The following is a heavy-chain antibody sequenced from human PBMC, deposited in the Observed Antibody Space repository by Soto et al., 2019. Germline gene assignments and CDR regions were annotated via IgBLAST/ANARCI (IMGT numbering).Heavy chain of an antibody. CDR2: IDPDSGGT. V-gene: IGHV1-2*04. J-gene: IGHJ4*02. D-gene: IGHD6-13*01. Sequence: ASVKVSCKASGYTFTVYYVHWVLQAPGQGLEGIGWIDPDSGGTNYAQKFQGWVTMTRDTSINTAYLELNGLTSDDTAIYYCARDIYMAAAGTAYDYWGQGTLVTVSS. CDR1: GYTFTVYY. CDR3: ARDIYMAAAGTAYDY.